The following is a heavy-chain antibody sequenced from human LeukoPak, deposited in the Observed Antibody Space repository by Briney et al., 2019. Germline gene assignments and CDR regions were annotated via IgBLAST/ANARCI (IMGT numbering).Heavy chain of an antibody. V-gene: IGHV3-30-3*01. CDR3: VRDAVVLASGSYYPDH. CDR1: GFTFSTYA. D-gene: IGHD3-10*01. Sequence: GGSLRLSCAASGFTFSTYAMHWVRQAPGKGLEWVAVISYDGSNKYYVDPVKGRFTISRDNSENTLYLQMNSLRAEDTAVYYCVRDAVVLASGSYYPDHWGQGTLVTVSS. CDR2: ISYDGSNK. J-gene: IGHJ4*02.